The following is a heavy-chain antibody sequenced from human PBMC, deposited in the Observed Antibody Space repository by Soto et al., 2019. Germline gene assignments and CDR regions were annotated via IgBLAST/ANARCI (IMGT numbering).Heavy chain of an antibody. Sequence: SETLSLTCTVSGGSISSSSYYWGWIRQPPGKGLEWIGSIYYSGSTYYNPSLKSRVTISVDTSKNQFSLKLSAVTAADTAVYYCAQGFLEWLYLFFDYLGQGTLVTVCS. J-gene: IGHJ4*02. CDR3: AQGFLEWLYLFFDY. D-gene: IGHD3-3*01. V-gene: IGHV4-39*01. CDR2: IYYSGST. CDR1: GGSISSSSYY.